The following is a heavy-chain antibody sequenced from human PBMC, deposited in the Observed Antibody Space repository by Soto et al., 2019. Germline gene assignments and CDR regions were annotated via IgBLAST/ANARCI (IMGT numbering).Heavy chain of an antibody. CDR3: ARDVGYNWNLIDY. D-gene: IGHD1-20*01. CDR1: GYTFTSYA. Sequence: QVQLVQSGAEVKKPGASVKVSCTASGYTFTSYAIHWVRQAPGQRLEWMGWVNAGNGNTKYSQKLQGRVTITRDTSASTAYMELSSLRSEDTAVYYCARDVGYNWNLIDYGCQGTLVTVSS. J-gene: IGHJ4*02. CDR2: VNAGNGNT. V-gene: IGHV1-3*01.